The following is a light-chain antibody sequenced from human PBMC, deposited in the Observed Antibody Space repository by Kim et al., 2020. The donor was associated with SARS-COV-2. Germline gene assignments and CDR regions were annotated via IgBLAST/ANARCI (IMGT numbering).Light chain of an antibody. CDR2: AAS. J-gene: IGKJ1*01. CDR3: QKYNSAPWT. Sequence: GDRVSSTCRASQCINNSLAGYQQQPGKVPQLLIYAASALQSGGPSRFSGSGSGTDFTLTISSLQPEDVATYYCQKYNSAPWTFGQGTKVDIK. CDR1: QCINNS. V-gene: IGKV1-27*01.